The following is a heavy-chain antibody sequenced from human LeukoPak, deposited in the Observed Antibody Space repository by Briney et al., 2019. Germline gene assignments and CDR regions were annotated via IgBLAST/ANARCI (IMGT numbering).Heavy chain of an antibody. D-gene: IGHD6-19*01. CDR2: INHSGST. J-gene: IGHJ6*04. V-gene: IGHV4-34*01. CDR3: ARVPWAVAGTTRPAYYYYGMDV. Sequence: KPSETLSLTCAVYGGSFSGYYWSWIRQPPGKGLEWIGEINHSGSTNYNPSPKSRVTISVDTSKNQFSLKLSSVTAADTAVYYCARVPWAVAGTTRPAYYYYGMDVWGKGTTVTVSS. CDR1: GGSFSGYY.